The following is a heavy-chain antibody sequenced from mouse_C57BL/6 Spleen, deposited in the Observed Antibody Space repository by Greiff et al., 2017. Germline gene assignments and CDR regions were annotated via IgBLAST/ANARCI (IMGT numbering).Heavy chain of an antibody. CDR1: GYTFTSYW. CDR3: ARDGYCDY. J-gene: IGHJ2*01. Sequence: QVQLQQPGAELVMPGASVKLSCKASGYTFTSYWMHWVKQRPGQGLEWIGEIDPSDSYTNYNQKFKGKSTLTVDKSSSTAYMQLSSLASEESAVYYCARDGYCDYWGQGTTLTVSS. CDR2: IDPSDSYT. D-gene: IGHD2-3*01. V-gene: IGHV1-69*01.